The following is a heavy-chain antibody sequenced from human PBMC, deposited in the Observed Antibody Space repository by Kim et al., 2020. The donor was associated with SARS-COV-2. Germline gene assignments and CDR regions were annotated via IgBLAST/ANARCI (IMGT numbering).Heavy chain of an antibody. D-gene: IGHD4-17*01. CDR3: ARPHPVYGYFDY. Sequence: YYADSVKGRFTISRHNSKNTLYLQMNSLRAEDTAVYYCARPHPVYGYFDYWGQGTLVTVSS. J-gene: IGHJ4*02. V-gene: IGHV3-53*04.